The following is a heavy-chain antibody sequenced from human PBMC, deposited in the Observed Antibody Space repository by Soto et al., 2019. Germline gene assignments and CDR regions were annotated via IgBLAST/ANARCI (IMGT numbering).Heavy chain of an antibody. Sequence: PSETLSLTCTVSGGSISSSSYYWGWIRQPPGKGLEWIGSIYYSGSTYYNPSLKSRVTISVDTSKNQFSLKLSSVTAADTAVYYCARRGYYGSGSYYTIDYWGQGTLVTVSS. D-gene: IGHD3-10*01. V-gene: IGHV4-39*01. CDR2: IYYSGST. CDR1: GGSISSSSYY. CDR3: ARRGYYGSGSYYTIDY. J-gene: IGHJ4*02.